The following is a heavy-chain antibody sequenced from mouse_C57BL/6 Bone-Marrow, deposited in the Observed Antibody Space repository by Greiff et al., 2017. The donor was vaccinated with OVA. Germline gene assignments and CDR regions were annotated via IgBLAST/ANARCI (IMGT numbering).Heavy chain of an antibody. J-gene: IGHJ3*01. CDR3: TNGNSWAWFAY. CDR1: GFNIKDYY. V-gene: IGHV14-1*01. CDR2: IDPEDGDT. D-gene: IGHD2-1*01. Sequence: EVQLQQSGAELVRPGASVKLSCTPSGFNIKDYYMHWVKQRPEQGLEWIGRIDPEDGDTEYAPKFQGKATMTADTSSNTAYLQLSSLTSEDTAVYYCTNGNSWAWFAYWGQGTLVTVSA.